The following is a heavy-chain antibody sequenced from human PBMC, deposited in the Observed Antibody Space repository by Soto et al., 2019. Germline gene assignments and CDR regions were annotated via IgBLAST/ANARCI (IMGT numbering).Heavy chain of an antibody. V-gene: IGHV3-48*01. D-gene: IGHD6-13*01. CDR2: ISSGSSTI. CDR3: ARVALAAGGPGS. J-gene: IGHJ5*02. Sequence: EVQLVESGGGLVQPGGTLRLSCVASGFSFSSYSMNWVRQSPGKGLEWVSYISSGSSTIYYADSVKGRFTISRDNAKNSLYLQMNSLRGEDTALYYGARVALAAGGPGSWGQGTLVTVSS. CDR1: GFSFSSYS.